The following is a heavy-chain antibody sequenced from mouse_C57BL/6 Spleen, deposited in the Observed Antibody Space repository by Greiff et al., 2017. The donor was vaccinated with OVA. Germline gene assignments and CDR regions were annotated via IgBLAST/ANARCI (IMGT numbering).Heavy chain of an antibody. D-gene: IGHD1-1*01. J-gene: IGHJ1*03. CDR3: ARGFYYYGSSYGGYFDV. V-gene: IGHV1-47*01. Sequence: LQESGAELVKPGASVKMSCKASGYTFTTYPIEWMKQNHGKSLEWIGNFHPYNDDTKYNEKFKGKATLTVEKSSSTVYLELSRLTSDDSAVYYCARGFYYYGSSYGGYFDVWGTGTTVTVSS. CDR2: FHPYNDDT. CDR1: GYTFTTYP.